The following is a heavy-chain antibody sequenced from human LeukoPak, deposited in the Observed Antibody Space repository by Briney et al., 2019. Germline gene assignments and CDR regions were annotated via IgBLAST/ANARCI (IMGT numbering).Heavy chain of an antibody. D-gene: IGHD6-19*01. Sequence: GESLRISCTASGYSFTSYWISWVRQMPGKGLEWMGRIDPSDTYTNYSPSFQGHVTISADKSISTSYLQWSSLKASDTAMYYCARQTVAGTDYWGQGTLVTVPS. J-gene: IGHJ4*02. CDR1: GYSFTSYW. CDR2: IDPSDTYT. CDR3: ARQTVAGTDY. V-gene: IGHV5-10-1*01.